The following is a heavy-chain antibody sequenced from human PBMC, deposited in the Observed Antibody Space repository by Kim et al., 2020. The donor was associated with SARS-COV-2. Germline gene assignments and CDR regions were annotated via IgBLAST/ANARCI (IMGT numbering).Heavy chain of an antibody. J-gene: IGHJ4*02. D-gene: IGHD3-3*01. Sequence: GGSLRLSCAASGFTFSKYAMSWVRQAPGKGLEWVSVITASSDNTYYADSVKGPFTISRDNPKNTLYLQMNSLRVEDTAVYFCAKDDFWTGRDDWGQGTLVTVSS. CDR1: GFTFSKYA. CDR3: AKDDFWTGRDD. CDR2: ITASSDNT. V-gene: IGHV3-23*01.